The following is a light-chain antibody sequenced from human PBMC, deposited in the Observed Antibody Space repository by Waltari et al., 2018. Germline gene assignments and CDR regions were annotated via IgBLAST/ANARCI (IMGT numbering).Light chain of an antibody. CDR2: EVQ. CDR1: SSDVGHFNY. CDR3: SAYAGSNNLL. V-gene: IGLV2-8*01. Sequence: QSALTQPPSASGSPGQAVTTSCTGTSSDVGHFNYVSWYQQRPGSAPTLIVYEVQKRPSGVPDRFSGSKSGNTAYLTVSGLQGEDEAEYFCSAYAGSNNLLFGGGTKLTVL. J-gene: IGLJ3*02.